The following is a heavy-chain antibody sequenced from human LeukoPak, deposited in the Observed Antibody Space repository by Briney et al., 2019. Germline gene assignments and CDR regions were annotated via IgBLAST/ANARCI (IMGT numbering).Heavy chain of an antibody. CDR3: ARHKGRGYYYYYMDV. V-gene: IGHV4-34*01. J-gene: IGHJ6*03. CDR1: GGSISSYY. D-gene: IGHD3-10*01. Sequence: SETLSLTCTVSGGSISSYYWSWIRQPPGKGLEWIGEINHSRSTNYNPSLKSRVTISVDTSKNQFSLKLSSVTAADTAVYYCARHKGRGYYYYYMDVWGKGTTVTVSS. CDR2: INHSRST.